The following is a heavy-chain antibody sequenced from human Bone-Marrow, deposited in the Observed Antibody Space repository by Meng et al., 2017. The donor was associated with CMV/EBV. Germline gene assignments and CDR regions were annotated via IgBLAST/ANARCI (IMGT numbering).Heavy chain of an antibody. V-gene: IGHV4-59*08. CDR2: SYFSGST. J-gene: IGHJ4*02. Sequence: ESLKISCTVSGASISSYYWSWIRQPPGKGLEWIGYSYFSGSTNYNPSLKSRITISVDTSKNQFSLKLSSVTAADTAVYYCARYYYDSSGYSTYFDYWGQGTLVTVSS. D-gene: IGHD3-22*01. CDR3: ARYYYDSSGYSTYFDY. CDR1: GASISSYY.